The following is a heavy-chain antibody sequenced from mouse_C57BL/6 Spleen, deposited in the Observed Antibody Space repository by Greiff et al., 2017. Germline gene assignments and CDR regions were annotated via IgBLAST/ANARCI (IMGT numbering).Heavy chain of an antibody. CDR1: GYTFTSYW. Sequence: QVQLKQPGAELVKPGASVKMSCKASGYTFTSYWITWVKQRPGQGLEWIGDIYPGSGSTNYNEKFKSKATLTVDTSSSTAYMQLSSLTSEDSAVYYCARGDSPASMDDWGQGTSVTVSS. V-gene: IGHV1-55*01. CDR3: ARGDSPASMDD. J-gene: IGHJ4*01. D-gene: IGHD1-2*01. CDR2: IYPGSGST.